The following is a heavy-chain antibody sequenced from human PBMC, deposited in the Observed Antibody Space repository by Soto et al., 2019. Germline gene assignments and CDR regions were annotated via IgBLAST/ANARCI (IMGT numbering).Heavy chain of an antibody. CDR2: INHSGST. CDR3: ARGPGIAVAGYYFDY. J-gene: IGHJ4*02. Sequence: SETLSLTCAVYGGSFSGYYLSWIRQPPGKGLEWIGEINHSGSTNYNPSLKSRVTISVDTSKNQFSLKLSSVTAADTAVYYCARGPGIAVAGYYFDYWGQGTLVTVYS. CDR1: GGSFSGYY. V-gene: IGHV4-34*01. D-gene: IGHD6-19*01.